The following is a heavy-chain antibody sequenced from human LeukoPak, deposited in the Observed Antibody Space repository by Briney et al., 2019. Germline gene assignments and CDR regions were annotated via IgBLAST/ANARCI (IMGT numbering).Heavy chain of an antibody. J-gene: IGHJ4*02. D-gene: IGHD3-10*01. CDR1: GFTFSSYS. V-gene: IGHV3-21*01. Sequence: GGSLRLSCAASGFTFSSYSMNWVRQAPGKGLEWVSSISSSSSCIYYADSVKGRFTISRDNAKNSLYLQMNSLRAEDTAVYYCARDRVTMVRGVIIPNDYWGQGTLVTVSS. CDR2: ISSSSSCI. CDR3: ARDRVTMVRGVIIPNDY.